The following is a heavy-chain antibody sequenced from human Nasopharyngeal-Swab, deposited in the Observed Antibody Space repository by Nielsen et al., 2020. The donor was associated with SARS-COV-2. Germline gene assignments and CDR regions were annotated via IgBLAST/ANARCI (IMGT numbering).Heavy chain of an antibody. CDR1: GGSISSGGYY. J-gene: IGHJ5*02. Sequence: SETLSLTCTVSGGSISSGGYYWSWIRQHPGKGLEWIGYIYYSGSTYYNPSLKSRVTISVDTSKNQFSLKLSSVTAADTAVYYCARGGSSLWWFDPWGQGTLVTVSS. D-gene: IGHD3-10*01. CDR3: ARGGSSLWWFDP. V-gene: IGHV4-31*03. CDR2: IYYSGST.